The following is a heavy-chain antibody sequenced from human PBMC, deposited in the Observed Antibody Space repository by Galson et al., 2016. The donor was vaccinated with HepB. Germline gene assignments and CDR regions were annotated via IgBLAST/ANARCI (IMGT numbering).Heavy chain of an antibody. D-gene: IGHD6-19*01. CDR3: AREPGYSSGWDHYCHYSYGMDV. CDR2: ISTKNGNT. Sequence: SVKVSCKASGYTFTSYAISWVRQAPGQGLEWMGWISTKNGNTKYVQKLQDRVTMTTDTSSSTAYLELRSLTTDDTAVYYCAREPGYSSGWDHYCHYSYGMDVWGQGTTVTVSS. J-gene: IGHJ6*02. V-gene: IGHV1-18*01. CDR1: GYTFTSYA.